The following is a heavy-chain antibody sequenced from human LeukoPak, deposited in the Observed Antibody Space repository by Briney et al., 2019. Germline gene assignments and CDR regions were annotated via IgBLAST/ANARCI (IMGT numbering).Heavy chain of an antibody. D-gene: IGHD4-11*01. CDR2: INPSGGST. V-gene: IGHV1-46*01. CDR3: ARDRNDYSNYGADYYMDV. CDR1: GHTFTRYY. Sequence: ASVKVSCKASGHTFTRYYMHWVRQAPGQGLEWMGIINPSGGSTSYAQKFQGRVTMTRDMSTSTVYMELSSLRSEDTAVYYCARDRNDYSNYGADYYMDVWGKGTTVTVSS. J-gene: IGHJ6*03.